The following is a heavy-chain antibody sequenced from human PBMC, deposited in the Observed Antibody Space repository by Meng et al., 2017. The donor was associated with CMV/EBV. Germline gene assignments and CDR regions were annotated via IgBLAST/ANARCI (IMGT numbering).Heavy chain of an antibody. CDR1: GFTFSSYS. V-gene: IGHV3-21*03. J-gene: IGHJ5*02. Sequence: GGSLRLSCAASGFTFSSYSMNWVRQAPGKGLEWVSSISSSSSYIYYADSVKGRFTISRDNAKNSLYLQMNSLKTEDTAVYYCTRVGIAARPGGASSNWFDPWGQGTLVTVSS. CDR2: ISSSSSYI. CDR3: TRVGIAARPGGASSNWFDP. D-gene: IGHD6-6*01.